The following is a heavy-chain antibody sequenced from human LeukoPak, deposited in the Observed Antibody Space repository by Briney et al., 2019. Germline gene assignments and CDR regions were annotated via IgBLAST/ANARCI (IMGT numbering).Heavy chain of an antibody. CDR3: ARSGTGYYYYYMDV. Sequence: AGGSLRLSCAASGFTFDDYGMSWVRQAPGKGLEWVSGINWNGGSTGYADSVKGRFTISRDNAKNSLYLQMNSLRAEDTALYYCARSGTGYYYYYMDVWGKGTTVIVSS. CDR1: GFTFDDYG. D-gene: IGHD1-1*01. CDR2: INWNGGST. J-gene: IGHJ6*03. V-gene: IGHV3-20*04.